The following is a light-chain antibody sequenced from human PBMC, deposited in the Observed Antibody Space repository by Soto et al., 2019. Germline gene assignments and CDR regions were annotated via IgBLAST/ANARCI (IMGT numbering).Light chain of an antibody. CDR3: QQYEVYPWT. J-gene: IGKJ1*01. V-gene: IGKV3-11*01. Sequence: EIVLTQSPATLALSPGERATLSCRASQSVSSYLAWYQQKPGQAPRLLIYDASNRATGIPARFSGSGSGTDFTLTISSLAPEDSETYYCQQYEVYPWTFGRGTKVDIK. CDR1: QSVSSY. CDR2: DAS.